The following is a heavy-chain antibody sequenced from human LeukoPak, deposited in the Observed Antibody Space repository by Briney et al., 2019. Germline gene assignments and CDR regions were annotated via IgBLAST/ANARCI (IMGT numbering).Heavy chain of an antibody. Sequence: ASVKVSCKASGYTFTTYYIHWVRQAPGQGLEWMGILNPSSGTTSYAQNFQGRVTMTRDMSTTTVYMELSSLRSEDTAVYYRARDKGWVGYFDLWGRGTLVTVSS. V-gene: IGHV1-46*01. D-gene: IGHD6-19*01. CDR1: GYTFTTYY. J-gene: IGHJ2*01. CDR3: ARDKGWVGYFDL. CDR2: LNPSSGTT.